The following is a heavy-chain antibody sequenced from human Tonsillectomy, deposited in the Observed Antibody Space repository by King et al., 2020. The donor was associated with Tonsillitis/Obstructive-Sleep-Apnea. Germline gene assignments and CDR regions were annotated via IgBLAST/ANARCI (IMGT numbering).Heavy chain of an antibody. D-gene: IGHD1-14*01. Sequence: VQLVESGGRLVQPGGSLRLSCVASGFTFRNFAIYAMSWVRQAPGKGLEWVSTIGGVAHEELYADSVKGRFTISRDDSKNTLYLQMNSLRVEDTAVYFCAKYQTYEPEFDVWGQGTLVTVSA. CDR3: AKYQTYEPEFDV. CDR1: GFTFRNFAIYA. CDR2: IGGVAHEE. J-gene: IGHJ4*02. V-gene: IGHV3-23*04.